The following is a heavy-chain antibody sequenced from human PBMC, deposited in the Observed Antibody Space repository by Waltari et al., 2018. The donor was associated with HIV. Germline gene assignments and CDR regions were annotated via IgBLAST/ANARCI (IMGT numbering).Heavy chain of an antibody. CDR2: IKQDGSEK. CDR3: ARDDVDTAPQIHGMDV. V-gene: IGHV3-7*04. J-gene: IGHJ6*02. Sequence: EVQLVESGGGLVQPGGSLSLSCAGSGFTFSCYWMSWVRQAPGKGLEWVANIKQDGSEKYYVDSVKGRFTISRDNAKNSLYLQMNSLRAEETAVYYCARDDVDTAPQIHGMDVWGQGTTVTVSS. CDR1: GFTFSCYW. D-gene: IGHD5-18*01.